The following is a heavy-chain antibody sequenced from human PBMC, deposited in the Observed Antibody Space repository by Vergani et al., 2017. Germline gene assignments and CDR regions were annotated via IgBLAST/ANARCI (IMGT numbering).Heavy chain of an antibody. Sequence: QVQLQESGPGLVKPSETLSLTCTVSGGSISSYYWGWIRQPPGKGLEWIGSIYYSGSTYYNPSLKSRVTISVDTSKNQFSLKLSSVTAADTAVYYCAMTGRIRGDAFDIWGQGTMVTVSS. J-gene: IGHJ3*02. V-gene: IGHV4-39*01. CDR3: AMTGRIRGDAFDI. D-gene: IGHD3-10*01. CDR2: IYYSGST. CDR1: GGSISSYY.